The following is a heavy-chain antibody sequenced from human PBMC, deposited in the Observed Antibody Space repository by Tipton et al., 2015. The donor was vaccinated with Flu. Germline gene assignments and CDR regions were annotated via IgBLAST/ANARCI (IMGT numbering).Heavy chain of an antibody. CDR1: GGSISSSNYH. J-gene: IGHJ4*02. Sequence: GLVKPSETVSLTCTVSGGSISSSNYHWGWIRQPPGKGLEWVSYITSGGYDMYYADSVKGRFTISRDNAKNSLYLQLNSLRPEDTAIYYCARGGWASDTNNLLDYWGQGTLVTVSS. CDR2: ITSGGYDM. D-gene: IGHD1/OR15-1a*01. CDR3: ARGGWASDTNNLLDY. V-gene: IGHV3-11*01.